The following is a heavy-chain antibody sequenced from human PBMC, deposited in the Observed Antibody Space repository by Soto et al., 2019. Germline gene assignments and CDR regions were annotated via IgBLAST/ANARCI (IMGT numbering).Heavy chain of an antibody. CDR2: IIPIFGTA. D-gene: IGHD1-26*01. Sequence: QVQLVQSGAEVMKPGSSVKVSCKASGGTFSSYAISWVRQAPGQGLEWMGGIIPIFGTANYAQKFQGRVTITADESTSTAYMELSSLRSEDTAVYYCARALGTGGYYASDYYYGMDVWGQGTTVTVSS. J-gene: IGHJ6*02. CDR1: GGTFSSYA. CDR3: ARALGTGGYYASDYYYGMDV. V-gene: IGHV1-69*01.